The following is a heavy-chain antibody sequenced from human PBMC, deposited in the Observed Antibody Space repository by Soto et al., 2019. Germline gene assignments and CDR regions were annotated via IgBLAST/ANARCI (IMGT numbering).Heavy chain of an antibody. D-gene: IGHD4-17*01. CDR1: GYTFTNYG. CDR2: ISTYNGNT. J-gene: IGHJ6*03. V-gene: IGHV1-18*01. Sequence: ASVKVSCKASGYTFTNYGFTWVRQAPGQGLEWLGWISTYNGNTKYAQKVQGRLTMTTDTSTSTANMELTSLRSDDTALYSCARTTVTASNYYMDVWGKGSTVTVSS. CDR3: ARTTVTASNYYMDV.